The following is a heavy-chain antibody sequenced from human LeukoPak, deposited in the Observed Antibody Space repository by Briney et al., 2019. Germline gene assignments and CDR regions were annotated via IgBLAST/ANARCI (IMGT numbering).Heavy chain of an antibody. CDR1: GFTFSSYW. CDR3: ARDPYGSGTFDY. V-gene: IGHV3-74*01. D-gene: IGHD3-10*01. Sequence: GGSLRLSCAASGFTFSSYWMHWVRQAPGKGLVWVSRINRDGSSTSYAGSVKGRFTISRDNAKNTLYLQMNSLRAEDTAVYYCARDPYGSGTFDYWGQGTLVTVSS. CDR2: INRDGSST. J-gene: IGHJ4*02.